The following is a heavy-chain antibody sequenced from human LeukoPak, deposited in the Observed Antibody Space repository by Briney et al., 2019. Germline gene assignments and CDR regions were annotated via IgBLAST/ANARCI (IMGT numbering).Heavy chain of an antibody. J-gene: IGHJ4*02. Sequence: PGGSLRLSCAASGFTFSGYAMSWVRQAPGKGLEWVSAISGSGGSTYYADSVKGRFTISRDNSKNTLYLQMNSLRAEDTAVYYCAKDEIGSYYGYFDYWGQGTLVTASS. CDR1: GFTFSGYA. V-gene: IGHV3-23*01. CDR3: AKDEIGSYYGYFDY. CDR2: ISGSGGST. D-gene: IGHD1-26*01.